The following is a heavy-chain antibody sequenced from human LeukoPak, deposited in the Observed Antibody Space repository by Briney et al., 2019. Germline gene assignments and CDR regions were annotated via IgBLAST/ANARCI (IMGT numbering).Heavy chain of an antibody. D-gene: IGHD3-22*01. CDR1: GFIFNDHD. Sequence: GGSLRLSCAASGFIFNDHDMYWVRQPPGKGPEWVSAITWDSTNTGYADSVKGRFTISRDNAKNSLYLQMNSLRPEDTALYYCARASYYYDTSGLGAFDIWGQGTMVTVSS. J-gene: IGHJ3*02. CDR3: ARASYYYDTSGLGAFDI. CDR2: ITWDSTNT. V-gene: IGHV3-9*01.